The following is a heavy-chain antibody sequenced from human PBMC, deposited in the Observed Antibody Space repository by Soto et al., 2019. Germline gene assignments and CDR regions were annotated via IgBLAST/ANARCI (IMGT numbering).Heavy chain of an antibody. D-gene: IGHD3-10*02. Sequence: KRLEWVAVISYDGSNKYYADSVKGRFTISRDNSKNTLYLQMNSLRAEDTAVYYCLFFQAEDGIRDVRSVSAFLLNRSSDL. V-gene: IGHV3-30*03. J-gene: IGHJ2*01. CDR2: ISYDGSNK. CDR3: LFFQAEDGIRDVRSVSAFLLNRSSDL.